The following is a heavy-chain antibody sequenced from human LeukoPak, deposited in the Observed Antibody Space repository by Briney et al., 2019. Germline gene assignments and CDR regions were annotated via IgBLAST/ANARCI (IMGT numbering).Heavy chain of an antibody. CDR2: INPRDDYT. D-gene: IGHD5-18*01. J-gene: IGHJ4*02. V-gene: IGHV1-46*01. CDR3: ARTGYSYAYYY. CDR1: GYTFTSYH. Sequence: ASVKVSCKASGYTFTSYHMHRVRQAPGQGLEWMGLINPRDDYTNYAQKFQGRVTMTMDTYTSTVYMELSSLRYVDMAVYYCARTGYSYAYYYWGQGTLVTVSS.